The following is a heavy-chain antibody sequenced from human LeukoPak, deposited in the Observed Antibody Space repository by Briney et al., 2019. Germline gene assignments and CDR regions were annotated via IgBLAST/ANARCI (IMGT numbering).Heavy chain of an antibody. Sequence: ASAKVSCKASGYTFAGWYMHWVRHAPGQGIEWMGIIKPNGGSTSYAPNLQGRVPMNQDTSTSPVYMELSSLGSEDTAVYYCGRGDRDSTNFDYWGEGTLATVSS. CDR1: GYTFAGWY. D-gene: IGHD3-10*01. V-gene: IGHV1-46*04. CDR2: IKPNGGST. J-gene: IGHJ4*02. CDR3: GRGDRDSTNFDY.